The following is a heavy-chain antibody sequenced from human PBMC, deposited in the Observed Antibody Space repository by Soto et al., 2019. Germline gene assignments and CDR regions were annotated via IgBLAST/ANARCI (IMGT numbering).Heavy chain of an antibody. V-gene: IGHV4-30-2*06. J-gene: IGHJ6*02. Sequence: LSLTCTVSGGSISSGGYSWTWIRQSPGKGLEWIGYTYQSGSAYYNPSLKSRVTISVDRSKNQFSLNLTSVTAADTAVYYCARDYYGMDVLGQGTTLTVSS. CDR3: ARDYYGMDV. CDR1: GGSISSGGYS. CDR2: TYQSGSA.